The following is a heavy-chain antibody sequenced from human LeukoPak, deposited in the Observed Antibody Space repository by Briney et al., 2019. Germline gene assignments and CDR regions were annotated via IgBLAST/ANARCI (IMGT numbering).Heavy chain of an antibody. CDR2: INHSGST. J-gene: IGHJ4*02. CDR1: GGSFSGYY. Sequence: TSETLSLTCAVYGGSFSGYYWSWIRQPPGKGLEWIGEINHSGSTNYNPSLKSRVTISVDTSKNQFSLKLSSVTAADTAVYYCASGGGVRYYFDYWGQGTLVTVSS. V-gene: IGHV4-34*09. D-gene: IGHD3-10*01. CDR3: ASGGGVRYYFDY.